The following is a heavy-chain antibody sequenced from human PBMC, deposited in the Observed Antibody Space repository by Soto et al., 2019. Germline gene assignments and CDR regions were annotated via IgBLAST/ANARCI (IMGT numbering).Heavy chain of an antibody. CDR1: GGSISSYY. Sequence: ETLSLTCTVSGGSISSYYWSWIRQPPGKGLEWIGYIYYSGSTNYNPSLQGRVTISVDTSKNQFSLKLSSVTAADTAVYYCARGPVMVRGVIPFDYWGQGTLVTVSS. V-gene: IGHV4-59*01. CDR2: IYYSGST. CDR3: ARGPVMVRGVIPFDY. J-gene: IGHJ4*02. D-gene: IGHD3-10*01.